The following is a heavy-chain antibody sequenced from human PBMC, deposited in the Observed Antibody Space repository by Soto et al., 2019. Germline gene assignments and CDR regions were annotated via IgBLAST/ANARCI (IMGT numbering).Heavy chain of an antibody. Sequence: QVQLVQSGAEVKKPGASVKVSCKASGYTFSTYGISWVRQAPGQGLEWMGWISAYNGDTNYAQKLQGRVTMTTDTSTSTAYMELRSLRSDDTAVYYCARDATMVRGVIIANDAFDIWGQGTMVTVSS. CDR3: ARDATMVRGVIIANDAFDI. D-gene: IGHD3-10*01. CDR1: GYTFSTYG. J-gene: IGHJ3*02. V-gene: IGHV1-18*01. CDR2: ISAYNGDT.